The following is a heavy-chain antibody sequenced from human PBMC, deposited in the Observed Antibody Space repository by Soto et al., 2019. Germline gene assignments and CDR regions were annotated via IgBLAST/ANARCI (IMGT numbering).Heavy chain of an antibody. Sequence: ASVKVSCKASGYTFTSYGISWVRQAPGQGLEWMGWISAYNGNTNYAQKLQGRVTMTTDTSTSTAYMELRSLRSDDTAVYYCARNRPKFFDIAARWGLFDYWGQGTLVTVSS. V-gene: IGHV1-18*01. CDR1: GYTFTSYG. J-gene: IGHJ4*02. CDR2: ISAYNGNT. D-gene: IGHD6-6*01. CDR3: ARNRPKFFDIAARWGLFDY.